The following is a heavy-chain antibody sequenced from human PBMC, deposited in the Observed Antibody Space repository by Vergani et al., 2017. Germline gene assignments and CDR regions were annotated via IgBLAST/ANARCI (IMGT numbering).Heavy chain of an antibody. D-gene: IGHD2-21*01. Sequence: QVQLVESGGGVVQPGRSLRLSCAASGFTFSSYGMHWVRQAPGKGLEWVAVISYDGSNKYYADSVKGRFTISRDNSKNTLYLQMNSLRAEDTAVYYCARTENIVVVPIDYWGQGTLVTVSS. CDR2: ISYDGSNK. CDR3: ARTENIVVVPIDY. J-gene: IGHJ4*02. V-gene: IGHV3-30*03. CDR1: GFTFSSYG.